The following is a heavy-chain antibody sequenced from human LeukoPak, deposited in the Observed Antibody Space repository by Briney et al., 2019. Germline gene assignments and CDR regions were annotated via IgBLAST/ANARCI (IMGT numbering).Heavy chain of an antibody. V-gene: IGHV4-59*12. D-gene: IGHD4-23*01. CDR1: GGSISSYY. J-gene: IGHJ1*01. CDR2: IYYSGST. CDR3: ARGPNWGGNSLNFHH. Sequence: SETLSLTCTVSGGSISSYYWSWIRQPPGKGLEWIGYIYYSGSTNYNPSLKSRLTISVDTSKNQFSLKLSSVTAADTAVYYCARGPNWGGNSLNFHHWGQGTLVTVSS.